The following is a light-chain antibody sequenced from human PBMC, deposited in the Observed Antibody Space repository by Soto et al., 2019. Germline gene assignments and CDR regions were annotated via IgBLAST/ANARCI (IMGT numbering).Light chain of an antibody. CDR3: SSYAGSNIHYV. CDR2: EVS. Sequence: QSALTQPPSASGSPGRSVTISCTGTSSDVGGYNYVSWYQQHPGKAPKLIIYEVSKRPSGVPDRFFGSKSGNTASLTVSGLQAEDEADYYCSSYAGSNIHYVFGTGTKLTVL. CDR1: SSDVGGYNY. J-gene: IGLJ1*01. V-gene: IGLV2-8*01.